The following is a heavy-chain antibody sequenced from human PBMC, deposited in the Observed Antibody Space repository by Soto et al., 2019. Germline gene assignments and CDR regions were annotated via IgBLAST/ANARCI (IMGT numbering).Heavy chain of an antibody. Sequence: SETLSLTCALSGGSFSANHWSWIRQSPGQGREWMGEITLGGSTNYSPSLKSRVSISVAEGKKQYSLEMTSVTAADTAVYYCARGYSSFWSHDHWFDPWGQGILVTVSS. CDR2: ITLGGST. J-gene: IGHJ5*02. D-gene: IGHD3-22*01. CDR3: ARGYSSFWSHDHWFDP. V-gene: IGHV4-34*01. CDR1: GGSFSANH.